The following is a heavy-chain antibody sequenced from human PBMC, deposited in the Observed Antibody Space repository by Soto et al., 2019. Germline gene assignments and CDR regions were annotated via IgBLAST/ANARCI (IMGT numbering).Heavy chain of an antibody. D-gene: IGHD2-21*02. J-gene: IGHJ6*02. CDR1: GGSISSGDYY. CDR2: IYYSEST. Sequence: PSETLSLTCTVSGGSISSGDYYWSWIRQPPGKGLEWIGYIYYSESTYYNPSLKSRVTISVDTSKNQFSLKLSSVTAADTAVYYCAREKYGGNSRYYYGMDVWGQGTTVTVSS. CDR3: AREKYGGNSRYYYGMDV. V-gene: IGHV4-30-4*01.